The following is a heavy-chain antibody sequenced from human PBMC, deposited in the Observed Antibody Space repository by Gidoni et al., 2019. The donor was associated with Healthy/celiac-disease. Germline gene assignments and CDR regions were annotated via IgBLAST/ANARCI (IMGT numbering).Heavy chain of an antibody. CDR3: ARDRYSSHWWDLTGPAYYYYYGMDV. Sequence: QVQLVESGGGVVQPGRSLRLSCAASGFTFSSYAMHWVRQAPGKGLEWVAVISYDGSNKYYADSVKGRFTISRDNSKNTLYLQMNSLRAEDTAVYYCARDRYSSHWWDLTGPAYYYYYGMDVWGQGTTVTVSS. V-gene: IGHV3-30-3*01. CDR2: ISYDGSNK. D-gene: IGHD6-13*01. J-gene: IGHJ6*02. CDR1: GFTFSSYA.